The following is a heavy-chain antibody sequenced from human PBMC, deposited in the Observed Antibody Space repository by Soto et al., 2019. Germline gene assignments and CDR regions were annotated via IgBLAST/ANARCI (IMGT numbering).Heavy chain of an antibody. Sequence: PGGSLRLSCAASGFTFSSYAMSWVRQAPGKGLEWVSAISGSGGSTYYADSVKGRFTISRDNSKNTLYLQMNSLRAEDTAVYYCARDIGYSYGYSMKHYYGMDVWGQGTTVTVSS. CDR1: GFTFSSYA. V-gene: IGHV3-23*01. CDR3: ARDIGYSYGYSMKHYYGMDV. CDR2: ISGSGGST. D-gene: IGHD5-18*01. J-gene: IGHJ6*02.